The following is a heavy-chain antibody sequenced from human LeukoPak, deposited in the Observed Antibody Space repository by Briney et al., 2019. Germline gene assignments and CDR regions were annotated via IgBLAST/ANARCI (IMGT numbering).Heavy chain of an antibody. CDR1: GYTFTSYY. CDR3: ARGSYYYDSSGTTYYFDY. J-gene: IGHJ4*02. D-gene: IGHD3-22*01. CDR2: INPSGGST. Sequence: ASVKVSCKASGYTFTSYYMHWVRQAPGQGLEWMGIINPSGGSTSYAQKFQGRVTMTRDTSTSTVYMEPSSLRSEDTAVYYCARGSYYYDSSGTTYYFDYWGQGTLVTVSS. V-gene: IGHV1-46*01.